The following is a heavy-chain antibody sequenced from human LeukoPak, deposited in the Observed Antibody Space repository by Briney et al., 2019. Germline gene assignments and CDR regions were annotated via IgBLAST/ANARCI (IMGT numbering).Heavy chain of an antibody. CDR2: IIPIFGTA. Sequence: SVKVSCKASGGTFSSYAISWVRQAPGQGLGWMGGIIPIFGTANYAQKFQGRVTITADESTSTAYMELSSLRSEDTAVYYCARDPGWGTTVEVNWFDPWGQGTLVTVSS. V-gene: IGHV1-69*13. CDR3: ARDPGWGTTVEVNWFDP. J-gene: IGHJ5*02. CDR1: GGTFSSYA. D-gene: IGHD4-17*01.